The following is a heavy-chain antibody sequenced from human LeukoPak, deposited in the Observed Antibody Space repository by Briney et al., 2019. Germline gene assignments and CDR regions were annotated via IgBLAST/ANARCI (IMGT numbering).Heavy chain of an antibody. CDR3: AREYSAGWFDP. D-gene: IGHD6-13*01. CDR1: GFTFSSYG. Sequence: GGSLRLSCAASGFTFSSYGMHWVRQAPGKGLEWVAVIWYDGSNKFYEDSVKGRFTISRDNSKNTLYLQMNSLRAEDTAVYYCAREYSAGWFDPWGQGTLVTVSS. CDR2: IWYDGSNK. V-gene: IGHV3-33*01. J-gene: IGHJ5*02.